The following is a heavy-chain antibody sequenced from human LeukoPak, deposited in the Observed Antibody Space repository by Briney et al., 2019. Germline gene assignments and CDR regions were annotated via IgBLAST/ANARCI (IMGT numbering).Heavy chain of an antibody. Sequence: GGSLRLSCAASGFTFSSYAMSWVRQAPGKGLEWVSAISGSGGSTYYADSVKGRFTISRDNSKNTLYLQMNRLRAEDTAVYYCAKVASTTIFGVVIKGGWFDPWGQGTLVTVSS. CDR3: AKVASTTIFGVVIKGGWFDP. J-gene: IGHJ5*02. CDR2: ISGSGGST. V-gene: IGHV3-23*01. CDR1: GFTFSSYA. D-gene: IGHD3-3*01.